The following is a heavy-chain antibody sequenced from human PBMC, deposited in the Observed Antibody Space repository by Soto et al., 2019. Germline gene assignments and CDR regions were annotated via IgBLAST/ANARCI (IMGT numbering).Heavy chain of an antibody. Sequence: PGGSLRLSCAASGFSVSSNYMSWVRQAPGKGLEWVSVIKTGGSTNYADSVKGRFTISRDNSKSTLYLQMNSLRAEDTAVYYCSGSYVLSDYWGQGTLVTVSS. D-gene: IGHD1-26*01. J-gene: IGHJ4*02. CDR2: IKTGGST. V-gene: IGHV3-53*01. CDR1: GFSVSSNY. CDR3: SGSYVLSDY.